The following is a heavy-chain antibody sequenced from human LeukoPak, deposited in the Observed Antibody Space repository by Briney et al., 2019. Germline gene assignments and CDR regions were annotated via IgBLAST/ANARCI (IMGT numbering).Heavy chain of an antibody. D-gene: IGHD4-17*01. CDR1: GGSISSSNW. CDR3: AREDGPYGDHAGSWFDP. V-gene: IGHV4-4*02. CDR2: IYHSGST. J-gene: IGHJ5*02. Sequence: SETLSLTCAVSGGSISSSNWWSWVRQPPGKGLEWIGEIYHSGSTNYNPSLKSRVTISVDKSKNQFSLKLSSVTAADTAVYYCAREDGPYGDHAGSWFDPWGQGTLVTVSS.